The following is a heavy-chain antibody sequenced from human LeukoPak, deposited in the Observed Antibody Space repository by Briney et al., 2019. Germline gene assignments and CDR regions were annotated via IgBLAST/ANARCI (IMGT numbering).Heavy chain of an antibody. CDR2: ISYSGST. Sequence: SQTLSLTCTVSSGSISSGGYYWTWVRQHPGKGLEWIGYISYSGSTYYNPSLKSRLTISLDTSENQFSLKLSSVTAADTVIYYCVSLQYYYYYMDVWGKGTTVTVSS. J-gene: IGHJ6*03. CDR3: VSLQYYYYYMDV. CDR1: SGSISSGGYY. V-gene: IGHV4-31*03.